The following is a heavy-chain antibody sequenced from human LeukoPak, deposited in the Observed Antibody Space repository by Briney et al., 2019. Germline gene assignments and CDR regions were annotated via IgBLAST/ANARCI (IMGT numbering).Heavy chain of an antibody. CDR1: GYTFTSYY. D-gene: IGHD3-3*01. V-gene: IGHV3-9*01. J-gene: IGHJ3*02. CDR3: AKDTGSPADAITMEDNAFDI. CDR2: ISWSSGII. Sequence: RVSCTASGYTFTSYYMHWVREAPGKGLEWVSGISWSSGIIGYADSVKGRFTISRDNAKNSLYLQIESLRAEDTAVYYRAKDTGSPADAITMEDNAFDIWGQGTMVTVSS.